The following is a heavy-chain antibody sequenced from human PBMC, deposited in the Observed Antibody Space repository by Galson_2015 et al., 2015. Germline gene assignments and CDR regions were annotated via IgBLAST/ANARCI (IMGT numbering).Heavy chain of an antibody. V-gene: IGHV3-30*18. Sequence: SLRLSCAASGFTFSSCGMHWVRQAPGKGLEWVALISDEGSIKEYADSVKGRFTISRDNSKNTLSLQMNSLRAEDTAIYYCAKDNEGYCCDGHCYSYYYYGMDVWGQGTTVTVSS. D-gene: IGHD2-15*01. CDR3: AKDNEGYCCDGHCYSYYYYGMDV. CDR1: GFTFSSCG. J-gene: IGHJ6*02. CDR2: ISDEGSIK.